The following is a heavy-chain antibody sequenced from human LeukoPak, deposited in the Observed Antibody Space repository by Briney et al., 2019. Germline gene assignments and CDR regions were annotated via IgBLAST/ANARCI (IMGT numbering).Heavy chain of an antibody. J-gene: IGHJ4*02. CDR3: ARLGDYDFWSGLIFDY. D-gene: IGHD3-3*01. Sequence: GGSLRLSCAASGFTFSNYDMHWVRQAPGKGLVWVSRINSDGSSTSYADSVKGRFTISRDNAKNTLYLQMNSLRAEDTAVYYCARLGDYDFWSGLIFDYWGQGTLVTVSS. V-gene: IGHV3-74*01. CDR1: GFTFSNYD. CDR2: INSDGSST.